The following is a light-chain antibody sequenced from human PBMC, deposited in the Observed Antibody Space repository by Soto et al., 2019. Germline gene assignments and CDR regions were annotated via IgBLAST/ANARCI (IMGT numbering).Light chain of an antibody. J-gene: IGKJ4*01. CDR2: DAS. CDR3: QQYTNWPPLT. Sequence: EIVMTQSPATLSVSPGEGATLSCRASQSVNRDLAWYQQKPGQAPRLLIYDASTRATGIPARFSGSGSGTEFTLTISSLQSEDFAVYYCQQYTNWPPLTFGGGTKVEI. V-gene: IGKV3-15*01. CDR1: QSVNRD.